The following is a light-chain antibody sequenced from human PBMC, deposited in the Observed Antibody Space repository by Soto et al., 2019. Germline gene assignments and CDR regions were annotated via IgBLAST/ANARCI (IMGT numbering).Light chain of an antibody. CDR3: QKYNQWPWT. CDR2: EAS. V-gene: IGKV3-15*01. J-gene: IGKJ1*01. CDR1: QSLGSN. Sequence: VVITQSPATLSVSPGERAVLSCGASQSLGSNLAWYHHKPGQAPRLLLYEASIRATGIPARFSGDGSGTEFTLTISSLQSEDFGIYYCQKYNQWPWTFGPGTKVDIK.